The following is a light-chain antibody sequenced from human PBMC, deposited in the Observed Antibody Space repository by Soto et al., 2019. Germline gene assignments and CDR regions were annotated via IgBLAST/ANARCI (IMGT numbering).Light chain of an antibody. Sequence: QSALTRPASVSGSPGQSITISCTGTSSDVGAYNYVSWYQQHPGRAPKLIIYGVSYRPSGVSYRFSGSRSGNTASLTISGLQAEDEATYYCSSYKSSTTPLFGGGTKVTVL. CDR3: SSYKSSTTPL. CDR2: GVS. CDR1: SSDVGAYNY. V-gene: IGLV2-14*03. J-gene: IGLJ2*01.